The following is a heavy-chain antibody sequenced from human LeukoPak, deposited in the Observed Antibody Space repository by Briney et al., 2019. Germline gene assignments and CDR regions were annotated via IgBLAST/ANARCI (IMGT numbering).Heavy chain of an antibody. J-gene: IGHJ4*02. D-gene: IGHD1-26*01. CDR3: AKGGTQYSGSYMAAYFDY. CDR2: ISGSGGST. V-gene: IGHV3-23*01. CDR1: GFTFSSYG. Sequence: GGSLRLSCAASGFTFSSYGMSWVRQAPGKGLEWVSAISGSGGSTYYADSVKGRSTISRDNSKNTLYLQMNSLRAEDTVVYYCAKGGTQYSGSYMAAYFDYWGQGTLVTVSS.